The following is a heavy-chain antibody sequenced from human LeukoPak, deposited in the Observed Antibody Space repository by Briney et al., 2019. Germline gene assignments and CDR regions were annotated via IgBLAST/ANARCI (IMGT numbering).Heavy chain of an antibody. Sequence: GGPLRLSCAASGFTFSSYEMNWVRQAPGKGREGGSYISSSGSTIYHADSVKGRFTISRDNAKNSLYLQMNSLRAEDTAVYYCARDCSGGSCYGYWGQGTLVTVSS. CDR3: ARDCSGGSCYGY. V-gene: IGHV3-48*03. J-gene: IGHJ4*02. CDR1: GFTFSSYE. CDR2: ISSSGSTI. D-gene: IGHD2-15*01.